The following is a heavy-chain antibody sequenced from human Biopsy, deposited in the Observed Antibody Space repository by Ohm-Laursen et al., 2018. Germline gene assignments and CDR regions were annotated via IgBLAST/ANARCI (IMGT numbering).Heavy chain of an antibody. V-gene: IGHV3-30*18. CDR1: GFTFSSYV. CDR3: AKDRFPYTSGYSSVFEY. D-gene: IGHD3-22*01. J-gene: IGHJ4*02. CDR2: ISNDGDIK. Sequence: SLRLSCAASGFTFSSYVMHWVRQAPGKGLEGVSLISNDGDIKYSAYSMEGRFTISRDNSRNTLFLQMNSLKAEDTAVYYCAKDRFPYTSGYSSVFEYWGQGTLVTVSS.